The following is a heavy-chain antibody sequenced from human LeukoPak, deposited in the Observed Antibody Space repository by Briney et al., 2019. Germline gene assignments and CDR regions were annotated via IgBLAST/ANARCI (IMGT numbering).Heavy chain of an antibody. Sequence: GGSLRLSCAASGFTFSSYWMTWVRQAPGKGLEWVANIKHNGDELNYVDSVEDRFTISRDNAKNSLYLHMTDLRAEDTAVYYCARKLRPFASWGQGPLVTVS. CDR2: IKHNGDEL. V-gene: IGHV3-7*01. J-gene: IGHJ4*02. CDR3: ARKLRPFAS. CDR1: GFTFSSYW. D-gene: IGHD3-16*01.